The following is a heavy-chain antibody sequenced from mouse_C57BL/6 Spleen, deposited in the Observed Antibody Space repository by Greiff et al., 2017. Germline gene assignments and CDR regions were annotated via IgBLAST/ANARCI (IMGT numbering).Heavy chain of an antibody. CDR3: AKGIPYYYATDY. V-gene: IGHV1-53*01. CDR1: GYTFTSYW. Sequence: QVQLQQPGPELVKPGASVKLSCKASGYTFTSYWMHWVKQRPGQGLEWIGNINPSNGGTNYNEKFKSKATLTVDKSSSTAYMQLSSLTSEDSAVYYCAKGIPYYYATDYWGQGTSVTVSS. CDR2: INPSNGGT. J-gene: IGHJ4*01.